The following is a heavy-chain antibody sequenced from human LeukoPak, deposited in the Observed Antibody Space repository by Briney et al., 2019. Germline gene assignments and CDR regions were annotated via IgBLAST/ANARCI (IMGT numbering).Heavy chain of an antibody. CDR3: AKTGVVVAALERGVANWFDP. J-gene: IGHJ5*02. CDR1: GFTFSSYS. D-gene: IGHD2-15*01. Sequence: GALRLSCSASGFTFSSYSINWVRQAPGQGLEGVSSISSSSNYIYYADSVKGRFTISRDNAKNSVYLQMNSLRAEDTAVYYCAKTGVVVAALERGVANWFDPWGQGTLVTVSS. V-gene: IGHV3-21*04. CDR2: ISSSSNYI.